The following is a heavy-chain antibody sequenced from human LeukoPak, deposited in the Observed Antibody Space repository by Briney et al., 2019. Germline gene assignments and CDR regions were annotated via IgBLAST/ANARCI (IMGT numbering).Heavy chain of an antibody. CDR1: GGSVSSAGDY. J-gene: IGHJ4*02. V-gene: IGHV4-34*01. CDR2: INHSGST. Sequence: SETLSLTCTVSGGSVSSAGDYWSWIRQPPGKGLEWIGEINHSGSTNYNPSLKSRVTISVDTSKNQFSLKLSSVTAADTAVYYCARARRGYCSSTSCPTANDYWGQGTLVTVSS. D-gene: IGHD2-2*01. CDR3: ARARRGYCSSTSCPTANDY.